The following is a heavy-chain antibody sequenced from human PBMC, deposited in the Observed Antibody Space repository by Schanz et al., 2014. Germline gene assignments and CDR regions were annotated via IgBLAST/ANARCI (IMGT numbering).Heavy chain of an antibody. J-gene: IGHJ4*02. V-gene: IGHV3-48*04. CDR1: GFTFSSYA. CDR2: ISGSSSTK. Sequence: EVQLLESGGGLVQPGGSLRLSCVASGFTFSSYAMHWVRQAPGKGLEWVSYISGSSSTKYYADSVKGRFTISRDNAKNSLYLQMNSLRAEDTAVYYCARGGDCDYWGQGTLVTVSS. CDR3: ARGGDCDY.